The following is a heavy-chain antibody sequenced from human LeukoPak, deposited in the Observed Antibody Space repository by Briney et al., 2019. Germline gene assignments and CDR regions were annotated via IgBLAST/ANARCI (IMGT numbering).Heavy chain of an antibody. D-gene: IGHD4-23*01. CDR2: ISYDGSNK. CDR3: ARDLGPDTVDPTPYYFDY. J-gene: IGHJ4*02. V-gene: IGHV3-30*03. CDR1: GFTFSSYD. Sequence: GGSLRLSCAASGFTFSSYDMHWVRQAPGKGLEWVAVISYDGSNKYYADSVKGRFTISRDNSKNTLYLQMNSLRAEDTAVYYCARDLGPDTVDPTPYYFDYWGQGTLVTVSS.